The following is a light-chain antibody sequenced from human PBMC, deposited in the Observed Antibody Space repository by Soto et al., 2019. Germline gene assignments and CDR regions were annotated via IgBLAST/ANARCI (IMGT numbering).Light chain of an antibody. V-gene: IGLV2-14*01. CDR1: SSDVGGYNY. CDR3: SSHTRYSTRV. CDR2: EVS. Sequence: QSALTQPASVSGSPGQSIAISCTGTSSDVGGYNYVSWYQQHPGKAPKLMIHEVSNRPSGISDRFSGSKSGNTASLTISGLQANDEADYYGSSHTRYSTRVFGTGTKVTVL. J-gene: IGLJ1*01.